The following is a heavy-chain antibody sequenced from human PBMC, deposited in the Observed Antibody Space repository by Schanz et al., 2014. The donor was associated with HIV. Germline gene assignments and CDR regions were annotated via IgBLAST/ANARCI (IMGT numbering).Heavy chain of an antibody. CDR2: INHSGTT. J-gene: IGHJ4*03. D-gene: IGHD6-13*01. CDR1: GGSLSGYD. Sequence: QVQLQQWGAGLLNSSETLSLTCAVYGGSLSGYDWNWIRQSPGKGLEWIGEINHSGTTNYNPSLKSRVTISIDKSKKQFSLKLNSVTAADTAVYYCTREWARGYNSRGYFDFWGHGNLVTVSS. CDR3: TREWARGYNSRGYFDF. V-gene: IGHV4-34*01.